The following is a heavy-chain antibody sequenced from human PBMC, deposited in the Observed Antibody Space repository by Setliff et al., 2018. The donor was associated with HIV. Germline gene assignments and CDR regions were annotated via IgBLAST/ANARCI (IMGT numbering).Heavy chain of an antibody. CDR3: AKTANLIVLMVYALS. V-gene: IGHV3-9*01. D-gene: IGHD2-8*01. CDR1: GFTLDDYV. J-gene: IGHJ4*02. CDR2: ISWSSGSI. Sequence: GGSLRLSCVASGFTLDDYVMHWVRQAPGKGLEWVSGISWSSGSIDSADSVKGRFTISRDNAKNSLYLQMNSLRAEDTAIYYCAKTANLIVLMVYALSWGQGTLVTVSS.